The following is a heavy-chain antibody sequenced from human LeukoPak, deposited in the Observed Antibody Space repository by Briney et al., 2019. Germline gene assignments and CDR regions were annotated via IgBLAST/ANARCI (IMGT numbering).Heavy chain of an antibody. D-gene: IGHD6-13*01. Sequence: SETLSLTCTVSGGSISSYHWSWIRQPPGKGLEWIGYIYYSGSTNYNPSLKSRVTISVDTSKNQFSLKLSSVTAADTAVYYCTRDSSSWYGGWFDPWGQGTLVTVSS. CDR3: TRDSSSWYGGWFDP. CDR2: IYYSGST. J-gene: IGHJ5*02. V-gene: IGHV4-59*01. CDR1: GGSISSYH.